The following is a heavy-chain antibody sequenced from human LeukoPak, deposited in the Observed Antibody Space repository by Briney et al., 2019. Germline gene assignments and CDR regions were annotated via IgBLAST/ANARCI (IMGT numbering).Heavy chain of an antibody. CDR2: INHSGST. D-gene: IGHD6-19*01. J-gene: IGHJ4*02. CDR1: GGSISSGDYY. V-gene: IGHV4-31*03. Sequence: PSQTLSLTCTVSGGSISSGDYYWSWIRQHPGKGLEWIGEINHSGSTNYNPSLKSRVTISVDTSKNQFSLKLSSVTAADTAVYYCARGERIAVAGYYFDYWGQGTLVTVSS. CDR3: ARGERIAVAGYYFDY.